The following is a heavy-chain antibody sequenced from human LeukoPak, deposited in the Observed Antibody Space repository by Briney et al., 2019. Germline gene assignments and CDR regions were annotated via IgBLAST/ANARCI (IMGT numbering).Heavy chain of an antibody. CDR2: ISYDGSNK. V-gene: IGHV3-30*18. CDR3: AKLGVGYSYGYSGEVTDY. D-gene: IGHD5-18*01. Sequence: GRSLRLSCAASGFTFSSYGMHWVRQAPGKGLEWVAVISYDGSNKYYADSVKGRFTISRDNSKNTLYLQMNSLRAEDTAVYYCAKLGVGYSYGYSGEVTDYWGQGTLVTVSS. CDR1: GFTFSSYG. J-gene: IGHJ4*02.